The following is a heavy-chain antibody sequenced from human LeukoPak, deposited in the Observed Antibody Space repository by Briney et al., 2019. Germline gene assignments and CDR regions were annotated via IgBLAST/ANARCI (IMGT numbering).Heavy chain of an antibody. CDR3: AKDRSSSSWYGWFDP. CDR2: ISGSGGST. D-gene: IGHD6-13*01. V-gene: IGHV3-23*01. J-gene: IGHJ5*02. CDR1: GFTFSSYW. Sequence: PGGSLRLSCAASGFTFSSYWMHWVRQAPGKGLEWVSAISGSGGSTYYADSVKGRFTISRDNSKNTLYLQMNSLRAEDTAVYYCAKDRSSSSWYGWFDPWGQGTLVTVSS.